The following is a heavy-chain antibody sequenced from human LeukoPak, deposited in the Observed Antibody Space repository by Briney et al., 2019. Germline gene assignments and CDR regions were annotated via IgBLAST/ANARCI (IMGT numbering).Heavy chain of an antibody. J-gene: IGHJ4*02. CDR1: AFIFSGHW. CDR3: ARGGSRQYNF. V-gene: IGHV3-7*01. D-gene: IGHD5-18*01. Sequence: GGSLRLSCEGSAFIFSGHWMNRVRQTPGTGLEWVASIKEDGSERQYVDSVKGRFSISRDNAKDSLYLQMNSLRVEDTAVYYCARGGSRQYNFWGQGTLVTVSS. CDR2: IKEDGSER.